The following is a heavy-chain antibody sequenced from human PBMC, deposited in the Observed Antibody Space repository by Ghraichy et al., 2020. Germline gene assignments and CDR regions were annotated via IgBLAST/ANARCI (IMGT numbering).Heavy chain of an antibody. CDR2: IYHSGST. CDR3: ARVYCSSTSCYPRLYYYYYYMDV. V-gene: IGHV4-4*02. CDR1: GGSISSSNW. Sequence: SETLSLTCAVSGGSISSSNWWSWVRQPPGKGLEWIGEIYHSGSTNYNPSLKSRVTISVDKSKNQFSLKLSSVTAADTAVYYCARVYCSSTSCYPRLYYYYYYMDVWGKGTTVTVSS. J-gene: IGHJ6*03. D-gene: IGHD2-2*01.